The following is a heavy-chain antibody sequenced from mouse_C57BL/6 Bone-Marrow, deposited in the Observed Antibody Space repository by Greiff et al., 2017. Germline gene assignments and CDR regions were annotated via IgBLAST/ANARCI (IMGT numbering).Heavy chain of an antibody. Sequence: EVQLVESGGDLVKPGGSLKLSCAASGFTFSSYGMSWVRQTPDKRLEWVATISSGGSYTYYPDSVKGRFTISRDNAKNTLYLQMSSLKSEDTAMYYYARLYDGYSFDYWGQGTTLTVSS. CDR2: ISSGGSYT. D-gene: IGHD2-3*01. CDR3: ARLYDGYSFDY. J-gene: IGHJ2*01. CDR1: GFTFSSYG. V-gene: IGHV5-6*01.